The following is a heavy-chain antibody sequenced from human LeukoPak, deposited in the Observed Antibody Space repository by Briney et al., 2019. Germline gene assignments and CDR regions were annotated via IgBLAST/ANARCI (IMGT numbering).Heavy chain of an antibody. V-gene: IGHV3-23*01. CDR2: ISGSGGGT. J-gene: IGHJ4*02. Sequence: GGSLRLPCAASGFTFSNYAMSWVRQAPGKELEWVSTISGSGGGTYYADSVKGRFTISRDNSKNTLYLQMNSLRAEDTAVYYCAKGISNLDYWGQGTLVTVSS. CDR3: AKGISNLDY. CDR1: GFTFSNYA. D-gene: IGHD3-3*02.